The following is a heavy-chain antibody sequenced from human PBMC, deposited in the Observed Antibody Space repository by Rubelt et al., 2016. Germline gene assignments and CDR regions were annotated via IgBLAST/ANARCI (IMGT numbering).Heavy chain of an antibody. CDR3: ARGGLSELLWFGESRIDY. CDR1: GYTFTSYA. D-gene: IGHD3-10*01. Sequence: QVQLVQSGAEVKKPGASVKVSCKASGYTFTSYAMHWVRQAPGQRLEWMGWINAGNGNTKYSQKFQGRVTITRDTSASTAYMELSSLRSEETAVYYCARGGLSELLWFGESRIDYWGQGTLVTVSS. J-gene: IGHJ4*02. V-gene: IGHV1-3*01. CDR2: INAGNGNT.